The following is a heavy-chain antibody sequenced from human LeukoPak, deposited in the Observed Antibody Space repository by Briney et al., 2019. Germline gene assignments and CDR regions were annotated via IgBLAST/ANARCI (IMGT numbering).Heavy chain of an antibody. J-gene: IGHJ5*02. CDR2: ISSSSSII. CDR1: GFTFCSYR. D-gene: IGHD3-22*01. CDR3: ARDLAMIVGGWFDP. V-gene: IGHV3-48*01. Sequence: GGSLRLSCAASGFTFCSYRMNWVRQAPGKGVEWVSYISSSSSIIYYADSVKGRFTVSRGNAKNSLYLQMNSLRAEDTAVYYCARDLAMIVGGWFDPWGQGTLVTVSS.